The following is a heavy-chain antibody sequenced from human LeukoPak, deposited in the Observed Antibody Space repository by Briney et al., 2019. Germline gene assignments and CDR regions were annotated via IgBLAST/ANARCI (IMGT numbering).Heavy chain of an antibody. J-gene: IGHJ4*02. V-gene: IGHV3-23*01. CDR3: VRGWASKGIVVVITTRGGFFDY. CDR2: ISGSGGST. Sequence: QFGGSLRLSCAASGFTFSSYAMTWVRQAPGKGLECVSVISGSGGSTYYADSVKGRFTISRDNSKNTLYLQMNSLRAEDTAVYYCVRGWASKGIVVVITTRGGFFDYWGQGTLVTVSS. CDR1: GFTFSSYA. D-gene: IGHD3-22*01.